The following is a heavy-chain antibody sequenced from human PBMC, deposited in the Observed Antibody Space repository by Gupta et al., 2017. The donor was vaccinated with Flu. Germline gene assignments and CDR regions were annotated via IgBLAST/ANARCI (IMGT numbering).Heavy chain of an antibody. D-gene: IGHD3-22*01. J-gene: IGHJ4*02. V-gene: IGHV3-48*03. Sequence: EVQLVECGGGLVQPGGSLRLSCAASGFTFRRYEMHRVRQAPGKGLEWVSYISSSSSTIYYADSVKRRFTISRDNAKNSLYLQMNSLRAEDTAVYYCAREPDSTYDPTYFDYCGQGTLVTVSS. CDR2: ISSSSSTI. CDR1: GFTFRRYE. CDR3: AREPDSTYDPTYFDY.